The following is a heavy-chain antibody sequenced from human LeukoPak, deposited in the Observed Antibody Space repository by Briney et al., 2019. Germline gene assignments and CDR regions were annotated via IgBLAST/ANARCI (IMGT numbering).Heavy chain of an antibody. Sequence: PGGSLRLSGAASGFTFSDYYMSWIRQAPGKGLEWGSYSSSSSSYINYADSVKGRITISRDNAKNSLYLQMNSLRAEDTAVYYCARDRYILAGYYYFDYWGQGTLVTVSS. D-gene: IGHD3-9*01. V-gene: IGHV3-11*06. CDR2: SSSSSSYI. J-gene: IGHJ4*02. CDR3: ARDRYILAGYYYFDY. CDR1: GFTFSDYY.